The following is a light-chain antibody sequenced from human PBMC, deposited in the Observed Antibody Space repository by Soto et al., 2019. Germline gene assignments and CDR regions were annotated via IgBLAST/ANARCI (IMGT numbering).Light chain of an antibody. V-gene: IGKV3-15*01. CDR3: QQGHNWPLT. CDR2: GAS. CDR1: QSINSE. J-gene: IGKJ2*01. Sequence: EIVMTQSPATLSLSPGERAALSCRASQSINSELAWYQQKPGQPPRLLIYGASTRAPGVPARFTGSEAGSEFALTVSGLQSEDFAVYYCQQGHNWPLTFGQGTRLEI.